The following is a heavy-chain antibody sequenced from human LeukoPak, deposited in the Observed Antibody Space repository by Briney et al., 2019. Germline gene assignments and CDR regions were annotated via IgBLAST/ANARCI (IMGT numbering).Heavy chain of an antibody. CDR3: AKDYSSSWTGDLDY. CDR1: GFTFSNYW. Sequence: PGGSLRLSRAASGFTFSNYWMNWVRQAPGKGLEWVANIKEDGSDKYYVDSVKGRFTISKDNAKNSLYLQMNSLRAEDTAVYYRAKDYSSSWTGDLDYWGQGTLVTVSS. V-gene: IGHV3-7*01. D-gene: IGHD6-13*01. CDR2: IKEDGSDK. J-gene: IGHJ4*02.